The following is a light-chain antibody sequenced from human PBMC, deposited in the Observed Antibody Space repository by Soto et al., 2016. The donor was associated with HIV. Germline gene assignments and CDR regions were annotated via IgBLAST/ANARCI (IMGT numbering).Light chain of an antibody. Sequence: DIQMTQSPSTLSASVGDRVTITCRASQDTTTWLAWYQQKPGKPPNLLIYKASNLQNGVPSRFSGSGSGTEFTLSINSLQPDDFATYYCQQFGNKPYTFGLGDQAGDQT. CDR1: QDTTTW. V-gene: IGKV1-5*03. CDR2: KAS. J-gene: IGKJ2*01. CDR3: QQFGNKPYT.